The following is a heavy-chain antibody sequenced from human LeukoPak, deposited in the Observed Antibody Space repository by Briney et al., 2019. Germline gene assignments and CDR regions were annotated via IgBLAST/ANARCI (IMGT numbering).Heavy chain of an antibody. J-gene: IGHJ4*02. CDR3: ARGTALGGGSTY. D-gene: IGHD2-21*02. CDR1: GFTFSSYS. V-gene: IGHV3-21*01. CDR2: ISSSSSYI. Sequence: GGSLRLSCAASGFTFSSYSMNWVRQAPGKGLEWVSSISSSSSYIYYADSVKGRFTISRDNAKNSLYMQMKSLRAEDTAVYYCARGTALGGGSTYWGQGTLVTVSS.